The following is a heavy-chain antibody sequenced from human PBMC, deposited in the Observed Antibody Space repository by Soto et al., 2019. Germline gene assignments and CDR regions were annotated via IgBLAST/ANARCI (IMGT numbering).Heavy chain of an antibody. CDR2: IYRGRAT. CDR1: GFSVSNTY. J-gene: IGHJ3*02. CDR3: ARDRSDSSRADSFDI. D-gene: IGHD6-25*01. Sequence: EVQLVESGGGLIQPGGSLRLSCAVSGFSVSNTYMSWVRQAPGKGLEWISVIYRGRATYYADSVKGRFIISRDDSRNTVYLQMNSLTTEDTAVYFCARDRSDSSRADSFDIWGQGTMVTVSS. V-gene: IGHV3-53*01.